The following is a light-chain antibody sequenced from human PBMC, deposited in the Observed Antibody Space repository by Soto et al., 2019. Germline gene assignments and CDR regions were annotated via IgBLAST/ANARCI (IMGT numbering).Light chain of an antibody. V-gene: IGLV2-8*01. CDR3: TSYAGSSNLV. J-gene: IGLJ3*02. CDR1: SSDIGGYNY. CDR2: DVS. Sequence: QSALTQPPSASGAPGQSVTISCTGTSSDIGGYNYVSWYQQHPGKAPKLIIYDVSKRPSGVPDRFSGSKSGNTASLTVSGLQAEDEADYYCTSYAGSSNLVFAGGTKLTVL.